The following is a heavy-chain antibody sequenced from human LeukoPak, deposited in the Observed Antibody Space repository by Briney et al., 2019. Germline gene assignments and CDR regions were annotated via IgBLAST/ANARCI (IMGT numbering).Heavy chain of an antibody. D-gene: IGHD2-2*01. CDR1: GFTVSSNY. CDR3: ASGVVPAAPRDY. J-gene: IGHJ4*02. Sequence: GGSLRLSCAASGFTVSSNYMSWVRQAPGKGLEWVSVIYSGGSTYYADSVKGRFTISRDNSKNTLYLQMNSLRAEDTAVYYCASGVVPAAPRDYWGQGTLVTVSS. V-gene: IGHV3-53*01. CDR2: IYSGGST.